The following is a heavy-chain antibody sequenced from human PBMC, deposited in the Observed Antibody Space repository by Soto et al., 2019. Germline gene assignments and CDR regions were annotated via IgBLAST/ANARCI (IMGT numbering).Heavy chain of an antibody. CDR3: AQEREQRGRMVLGVVSYHYYGLDV. D-gene: IGHD3-3*01. CDR2: ISYDGSNK. V-gene: IGHV3-30*04. Sequence: QVQLVESGGGVVQPGRSLRLSCAASGFTFSSYALHWVRQAPGRGLEWVAVISYDGSNKNYAESVKGRFTISRDNSENTLYLQINSLRPEDQAVYYCAQEREQRGRMVLGVVSYHYYGLDVGGQGTTVTVSS. CDR1: GFTFSSYA. J-gene: IGHJ6*02.